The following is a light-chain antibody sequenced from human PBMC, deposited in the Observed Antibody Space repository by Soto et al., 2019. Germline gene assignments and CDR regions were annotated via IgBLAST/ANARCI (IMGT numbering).Light chain of an antibody. J-gene: IGKJ1*01. CDR3: QHYNSYSEA. CDR1: QSISSW. CDR2: KAS. V-gene: IGKV1-5*03. Sequence: DIQMTQSPSTLSASLGDRFTITCLASQSISSWLAWYQQKPGKAPKLLIYKASSLESGVPSRFSGSGSGTEFTLTISSLQPDDFATYYCQHYNSYSEAFGQGTKVDIK.